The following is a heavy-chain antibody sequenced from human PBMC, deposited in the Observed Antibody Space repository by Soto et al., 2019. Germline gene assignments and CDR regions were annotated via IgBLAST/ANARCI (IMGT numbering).Heavy chain of an antibody. J-gene: IGHJ5*02. CDR1: GGSISSYY. Sequence: SETLSLTCTVSGGSISSYYWSWIRQPPGKGLEWIGYIYYSGSTNYNPSLKSRVTISVDTSKNQFSLKLSSVTAADTAVYYCARNPLGYCTNGVCYTSWFDPWGQGTLVTVSS. V-gene: IGHV4-59*08. CDR2: IYYSGST. CDR3: ARNPLGYCTNGVCYTSWFDP. D-gene: IGHD2-8*01.